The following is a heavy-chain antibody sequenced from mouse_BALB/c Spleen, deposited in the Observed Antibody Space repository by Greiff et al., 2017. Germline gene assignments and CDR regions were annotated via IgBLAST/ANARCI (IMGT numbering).Heavy chain of an antibody. CDR2: IDPANGNT. CDR1: GFNIKDTY. J-gene: IGHJ4*01. CDR3: ARSHYAMDY. V-gene: IGHV14-3*02. Sequence: EVKLVESGAELVKPGASVKLSCTASGFNIKDTYMHWVKQRPEQGLEWIGRIDPANGNTKYDPKFQGKATITADTSSNTAYLQLSSLTSEDTAVYYCARSHYAMDYWGQGTSVTVSS.